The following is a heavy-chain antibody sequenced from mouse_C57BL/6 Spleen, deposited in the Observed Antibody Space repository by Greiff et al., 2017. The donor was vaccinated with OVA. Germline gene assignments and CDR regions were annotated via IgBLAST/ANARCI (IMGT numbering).Heavy chain of an antibody. D-gene: IGHD1-1*01. J-gene: IGHJ4*01. CDR1: GYAFSSSW. CDR3: AREGFYYGSSYYYAMDY. CDR2: IYPGDGDT. V-gene: IGHV1-82*01. Sequence: VQLQESGPELVKPGASVKISCKASGYAFSSSWMNWVKQRPGKGLEWIGRIYPGDGDTNYNGKFKGKATLTADKSSSTAYMQLSSLTSEDSAVYFCAREGFYYGSSYYYAMDYWGQGTSVTVSS.